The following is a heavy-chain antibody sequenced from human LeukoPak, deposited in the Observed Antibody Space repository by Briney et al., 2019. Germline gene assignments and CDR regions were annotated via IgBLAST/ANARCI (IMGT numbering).Heavy chain of an antibody. CDR1: GGSFSGYY. Sequence: PSETLSLTCAVYGGSFSGYYWSWIRQPPGKGLEWIGEINHSGSTNYNPSLKSRVTISVDTSKNQFSLRLSFVTAADTAVYYCASSGWSKFDYWGQGTLVTVSS. CDR3: ASSGWSKFDY. CDR2: INHSGST. J-gene: IGHJ4*02. V-gene: IGHV4-34*01. D-gene: IGHD6-19*01.